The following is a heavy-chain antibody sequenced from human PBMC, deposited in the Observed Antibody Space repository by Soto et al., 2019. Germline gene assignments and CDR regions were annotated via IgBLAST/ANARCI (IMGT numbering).Heavy chain of an antibody. J-gene: IGHJ5*02. D-gene: IGHD3-10*01. Sequence: ASVKVSCKASGGTFSSYAISWVRQAPGQGLEWMGGIIPIFGTANYAQKFQGRVTITADESTSTAYMELSSLRSEDTAVYYCARDLDYYYGSGPYPPHNWFDTWGQGTLVTVSS. V-gene: IGHV1-69*13. CDR1: GGTFSSYA. CDR3: ARDLDYYYGSGPYPPHNWFDT. CDR2: IIPIFGTA.